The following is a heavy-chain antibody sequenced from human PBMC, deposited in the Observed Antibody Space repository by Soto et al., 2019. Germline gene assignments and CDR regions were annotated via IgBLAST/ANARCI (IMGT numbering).Heavy chain of an antibody. D-gene: IGHD3-3*01. CDR2: IYYSGST. V-gene: IGHV4-61*01. J-gene: IGHJ6*02. CDR3: ARALRFLEWLPYYGMDV. Sequence: TLSLTCTVSGGSVSSGSYYWSWIRQPPGKGLEWIGYIYYSGSTNYNPSLKSRVTISVDTSKNQFSLKLSSVTAADTAVYYCARALRFLEWLPYYGMDVWGQGTTVTVSS. CDR1: GGSVSSGSYY.